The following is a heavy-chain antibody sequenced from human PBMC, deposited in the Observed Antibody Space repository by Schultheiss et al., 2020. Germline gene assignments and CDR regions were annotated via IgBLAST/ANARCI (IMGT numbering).Heavy chain of an antibody. D-gene: IGHD3-10*01. CDR3: ARIPNMVRGVIGGMDV. CDR2: IDWDDDK. Sequence: SGPTLVKPTQTLTLTCTFSGFSLSTSGMCVSWIRQPPGKALEWLARIDWDDDKYYSTSLKTRLTISKDTSKNQVVLTMTNMDPVDTAMYYCARIPNMVRGVIGGMDVWGQGTTVTVSS. V-gene: IGHV2-70*11. J-gene: IGHJ6*02. CDR1: GFSLSTSGMC.